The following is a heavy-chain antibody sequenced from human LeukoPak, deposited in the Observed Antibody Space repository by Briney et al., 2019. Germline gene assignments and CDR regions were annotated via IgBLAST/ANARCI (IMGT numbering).Heavy chain of an antibody. Sequence: PSETLSLTCAVYGGSFSGCYWSWLRQPPGKGLEWVGEINHSGRTKYNPSLQSRVTISVDTSKNQFSLKLSSVTAADTAVYYCARGVAGTTFLSDYWGQGTLVTVSS. J-gene: IGHJ4*02. CDR1: GGSFSGCY. D-gene: IGHD1-7*01. CDR2: INHSGRT. CDR3: ARGVAGTTFLSDY. V-gene: IGHV4-34*01.